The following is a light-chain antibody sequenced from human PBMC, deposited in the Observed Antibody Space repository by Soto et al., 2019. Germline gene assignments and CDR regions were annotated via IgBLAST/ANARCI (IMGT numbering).Light chain of an antibody. CDR2: GAS. CDR3: QQYYNSPLS. J-gene: IGKJ4*01. Sequence: DIVLTQSPDSLAVSLGERATINCKSSQTLLSISTNKNYLAWYQQKPGQPPNLLISGASTRQSGVPERFSGSVSGTDFTLTISSLQAEDVAVYYCQQYYNSPLSFGGGTKVEIK. CDR1: QTLLSISTNKNY. V-gene: IGKV4-1*01.